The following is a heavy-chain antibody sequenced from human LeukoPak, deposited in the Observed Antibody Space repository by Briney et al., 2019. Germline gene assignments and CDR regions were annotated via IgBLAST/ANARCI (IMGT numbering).Heavy chain of an antibody. Sequence: GASVKVSCKASGYTFTGYYMHWVRQAPGQGLEWMGWINPNSGGTNYAQKFQGWVTFTRDTSTSTVYMELSSLRSEDTAVYYCARGTGVVAGNFDCWGQGTLVTVSS. CDR1: GYTFTGYY. CDR2: INPNSGGT. CDR3: ARGTGVVAGNFDC. D-gene: IGHD1-14*01. V-gene: IGHV1-2*04. J-gene: IGHJ4*02.